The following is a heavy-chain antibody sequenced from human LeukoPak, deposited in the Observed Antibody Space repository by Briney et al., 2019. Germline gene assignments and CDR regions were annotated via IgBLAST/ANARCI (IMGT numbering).Heavy chain of an antibody. V-gene: IGHV4-34*01. D-gene: IGHD3-3*01. J-gene: IGHJ6*03. CDR1: GGSFSGYY. Sequence: PSETLSLTCAVYGGSFSGYYWSWIRQPPVKALEWIGEINHSGSTNYNPSLKSRVTIPVDTSKNQFSLKLSSVTAADTAVYYCARHVTIFGVVTKYYYYMDVWGKGTTVTVSS. CDR3: ARHVTIFGVVTKYYYYMDV. CDR2: INHSGST.